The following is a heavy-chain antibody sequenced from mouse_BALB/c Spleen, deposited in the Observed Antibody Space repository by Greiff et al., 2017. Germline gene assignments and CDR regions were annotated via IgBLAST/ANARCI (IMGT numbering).Heavy chain of an antibody. J-gene: IGHJ4*01. CDR1: GFTFSSYA. D-gene: IGHD2-10*01. Sequence: EVQLVESGGGLVKPGGSLKLSCAASGFTFSSYAMPWVRQSPEKRLEWVAEISSGGSYTYYPDTVTGRFTISRDNAKNTLYLEMSSLRSEDTAMYYCAREAPTETLYAMDYWGQGTSVTVSS. CDR2: ISSGGSYT. CDR3: AREAPTETLYAMDY. V-gene: IGHV5-9-4*01.